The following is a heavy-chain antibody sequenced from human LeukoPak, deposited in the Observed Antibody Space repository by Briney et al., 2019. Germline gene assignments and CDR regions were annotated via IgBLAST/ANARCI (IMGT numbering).Heavy chain of an antibody. Sequence: PSETLSLTCTVSGGSISGGGYYWSWIRQHPGKGLEWIGYIYYSGSTYYNPSLKSRVTISVDTSKNQFSLKLSSVTAADTAVYYCARGRLQLWSYPFDYWGQGTLVTVSS. CDR3: ARGRLQLWSYPFDY. CDR2: IYYSGST. J-gene: IGHJ4*02. D-gene: IGHD5-18*01. V-gene: IGHV4-31*03. CDR1: GGSISGGGYY.